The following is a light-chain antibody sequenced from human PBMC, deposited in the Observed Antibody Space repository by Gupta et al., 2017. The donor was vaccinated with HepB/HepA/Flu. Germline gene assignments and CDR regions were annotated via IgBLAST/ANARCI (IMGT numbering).Light chain of an antibody. CDR2: WAS. V-gene: IGKV4-1*01. Sequence: DIVMTQSPDSLAVSLGERAPLNCKSSQSVLYSSNNKNYLAWYQQKPGQPPKLLIYWASTRESGVPDRFSGSGSGTDFTLTISSLQAEDVAVYYCQQYYSTLTWTFGQGTKVEIK. J-gene: IGKJ1*01. CDR1: QSVLYSSNNKNY. CDR3: QQYYSTLTWT.